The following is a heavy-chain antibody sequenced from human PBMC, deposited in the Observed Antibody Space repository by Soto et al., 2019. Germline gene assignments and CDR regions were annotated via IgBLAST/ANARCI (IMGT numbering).Heavy chain of an antibody. CDR2: IIPNLGIA. V-gene: IGHV1-69*08. D-gene: IGHD3-16*01. CDR1: GGTFSSYT. J-gene: IGHJ6*03. CDR3: AREGSYESYYYYNMDV. Sequence: QVQLEQSGAEVKKPGSSVKVSCKASGGTFSSYTISWVRQAPGHGLEWMGRIIPNLGIANYAQKFQGSVPLTADKSTSTADMELSSMRSEDTAVYYFAREGSYESYYYYNMDVRGKGTTVTFAS.